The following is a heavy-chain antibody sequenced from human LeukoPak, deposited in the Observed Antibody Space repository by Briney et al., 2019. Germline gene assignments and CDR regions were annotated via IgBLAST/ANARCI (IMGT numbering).Heavy chain of an antibody. CDR2: IYYSGST. D-gene: IGHD1-26*01. Sequence: SETLSLTCTVSGGSISSYYWSWIRQPPGKGLEWIGYIYYSGSTNYNPSLKSRVTISVDTSKNQFSLKLSSVTAADKAVYYCARDQGELLIDYWGQGTLVTVSS. CDR3: ARDQGELLIDY. J-gene: IGHJ4*02. CDR1: GGSISSYY. V-gene: IGHV4-59*01.